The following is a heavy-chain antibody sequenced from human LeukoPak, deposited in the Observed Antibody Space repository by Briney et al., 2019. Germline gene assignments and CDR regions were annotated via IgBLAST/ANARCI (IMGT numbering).Heavy chain of an antibody. V-gene: IGHV3-73*01. CDR1: GFIFSGSA. CDR2: ITNKADSYTT. CDR3: SLLALDFYDSSGLRGGNSLDI. Sequence: GGSLRLSCAVSGFIFSGSAMHWVRQASGNGLEWIGRITNKADSYTTSYAASVKGRFTISRDNSKNTAYLQVNSLKTADTAVYYCSLLALDFYDSSGLRGGNSLDIWGQGTMVTVSS. D-gene: IGHD3-22*01. J-gene: IGHJ3*02.